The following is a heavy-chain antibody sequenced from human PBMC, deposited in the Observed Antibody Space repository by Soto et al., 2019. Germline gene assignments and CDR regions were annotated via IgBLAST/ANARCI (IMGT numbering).Heavy chain of an antibody. CDR3: ARDPKIVAYFDY. D-gene: IGHD3-22*01. CDR2: ISYNGSNK. Sequence: GWSLRLSCEASGFTFSSYAMHWVRQAPGKGLEWVAVISYNGSNKYYADSVQGRFTISRDNSKNTLYLQMNSLRAEDTAVYYCARDPKIVAYFDYWGQGTLVTVSS. J-gene: IGHJ4*02. V-gene: IGHV3-30-3*01. CDR1: GFTFSSYA.